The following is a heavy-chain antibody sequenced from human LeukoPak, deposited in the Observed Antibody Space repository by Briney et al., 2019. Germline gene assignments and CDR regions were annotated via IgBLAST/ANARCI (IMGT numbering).Heavy chain of an antibody. CDR3: AKSPHPHMIVVVTGPYYFDY. CDR2: ISWNSGSI. Sequence: GRSLRLSCAASGFTFDDYAMHWVRQAPGKGLEWVSGISWNSGSIGYADSEKGRFTISRDNAKNSLYLQMNSLRAEDTALYYCAKSPHPHMIVVVTGPYYFDYWGQGTLVTVSS. CDR1: GFTFDDYA. V-gene: IGHV3-9*01. D-gene: IGHD3-22*01. J-gene: IGHJ4*02.